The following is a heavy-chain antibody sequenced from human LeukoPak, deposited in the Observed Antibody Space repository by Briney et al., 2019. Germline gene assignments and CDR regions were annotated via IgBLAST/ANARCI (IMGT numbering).Heavy chain of an antibody. D-gene: IGHD6-13*01. V-gene: IGHV5-51*01. Sequence: GESLKISCKGSGYSFTNYWIGWVRQMPGKGLEWMGIISPDGSDTRYSPSFQGQVTISADKSITTAYLQWSSLKASDTAMYYCARLTSSWSFDYWGREPWSPSPQ. CDR3: ARLTSSWSFDY. CDR1: GYSFTNYW. CDR2: ISPDGSDT. J-gene: IGHJ4*02.